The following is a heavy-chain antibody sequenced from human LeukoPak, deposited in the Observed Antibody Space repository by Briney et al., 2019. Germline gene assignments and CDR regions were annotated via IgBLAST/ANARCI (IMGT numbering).Heavy chain of an antibody. CDR2: IKSKTDGGTR. J-gene: IGHJ4*02. Sequence: PGRTLRLSCAASGFTFSNAWVSWVRQAPGRGLEWVGRIKSKTDGGTRDYAAPVKVRLIISRDDSRNTLYLQMNSLKTEDTAVYYCSTADYYDSNGYYTHERGRGYFDLWGQGTLVTVSS. D-gene: IGHD3-22*01. V-gene: IGHV3-15*01. CDR3: STADYYDSNGYYTHERGRGYFDL. CDR1: GFTFSNAW.